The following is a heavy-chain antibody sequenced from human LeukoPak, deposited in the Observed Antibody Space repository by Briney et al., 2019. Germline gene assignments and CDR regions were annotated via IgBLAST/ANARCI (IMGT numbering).Heavy chain of an antibody. CDR3: AKDRKIWFGELLEYYFDY. Sequence: GGSLRLSCAASGFTFSSYAMSWVRQAPGKGLEWVSAISGSGGSTYYADSVKGRFTISRDNSKNTLYLQMNSLRAEDTAVYYCAKDRKIWFGELLEYYFDYWGQGTLVTVSS. CDR1: GFTFSSYA. CDR2: ISGSGGST. V-gene: IGHV3-23*01. J-gene: IGHJ4*02. D-gene: IGHD3-10*01.